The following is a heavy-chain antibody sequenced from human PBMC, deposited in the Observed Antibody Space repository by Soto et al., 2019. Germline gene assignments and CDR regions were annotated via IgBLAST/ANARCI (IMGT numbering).Heavy chain of an antibody. Sequence: EVQLVESGGGLVQPGGSLRLSCAASGFTFSNSWMHWVRQAPGKGLGWVSRINSDGSSTSYADSVKGRFTISRDNAKNTLYLQMNSLRAEDTAVYYCASGLVEYSSSWYDYWGQGTLVTVSS. V-gene: IGHV3-74*01. CDR2: INSDGSST. J-gene: IGHJ4*02. CDR1: GFTFSNSW. D-gene: IGHD6-13*01. CDR3: ASGLVEYSSSWYDY.